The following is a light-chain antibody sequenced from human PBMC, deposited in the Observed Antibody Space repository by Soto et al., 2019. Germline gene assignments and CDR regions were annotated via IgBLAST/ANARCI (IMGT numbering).Light chain of an antibody. V-gene: IGKV3-11*01. CDR2: DVA. J-gene: IGKJ5*01. CDR3: QQRSNWPLIT. CDR1: QSVSNS. Sequence: IVLTQSPATLSLTPGGSATLSCRASQSVSNSLAWYQQKPGQAPRLLMYDVATRATGIPARFSGSGSGTDFTLTISSLEPEDFAVYYCQQRSNWPLITFGRGTRLEIK.